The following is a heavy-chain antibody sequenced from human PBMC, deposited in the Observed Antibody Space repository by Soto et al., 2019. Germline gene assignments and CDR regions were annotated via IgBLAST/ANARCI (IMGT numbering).Heavy chain of an antibody. CDR2: IYYSGST. Sequence: PSETLSLTCTVSGGSISSGGYYWSWIRQHPGKGLEWIGYIYYSGSTYYNPSLKSRVTISVDTSKNQFSLKLSSVTAADTAVYYCASIPVRYFDWGYYYYGMDVWGQGTTVTVSS. V-gene: IGHV4-31*03. CDR1: GGSISSGGYY. D-gene: IGHD3-9*01. J-gene: IGHJ6*02. CDR3: ASIPVRYFDWGYYYYGMDV.